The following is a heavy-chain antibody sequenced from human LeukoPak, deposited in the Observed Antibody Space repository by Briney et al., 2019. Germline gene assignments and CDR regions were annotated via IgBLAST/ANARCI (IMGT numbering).Heavy chain of an antibody. V-gene: IGHV3-30*02. CDR3: ARDSDYYGSGIMDI. CDR2: IRYDGSNK. D-gene: IGHD3-10*01. CDR1: GFTFSSYG. J-gene: IGHJ3*02. Sequence: GGSLRLSCAASGFTFSSYGMHWVRQAPGKGLEWVAFIRYDGSNKYYADSVKGRFTISRDNAKNSLYLQMNSLRAEDTAVYYCARDSDYYGSGIMDIWGQGTMVTVSS.